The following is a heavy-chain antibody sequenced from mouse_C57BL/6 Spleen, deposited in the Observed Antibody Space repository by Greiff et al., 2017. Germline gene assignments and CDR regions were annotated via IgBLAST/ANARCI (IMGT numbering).Heavy chain of an antibody. CDR1: GYTFTDYY. CDR2: INPNNGGT. CDR3: AREDYGNFYAMDY. D-gene: IGHD2-1*01. Sequence: EVQLQQSGPELVKPGASVKISCKASGYTFTDYYMNWVKQSHGKSLEWIGDINPNNGGTSYNQKFKGKATLTVDKSSSTAYMELRSLTSEDSAVYYCAREDYGNFYAMDYWGQGTSVTVSS. J-gene: IGHJ4*01. V-gene: IGHV1-26*01.